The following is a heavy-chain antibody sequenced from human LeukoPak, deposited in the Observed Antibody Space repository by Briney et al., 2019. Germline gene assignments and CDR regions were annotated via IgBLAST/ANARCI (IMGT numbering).Heavy chain of an antibody. CDR1: GGSISNYY. CDR3: AGRYGDYYYYGMDV. CDR2: IYYSGST. Sequence: SETLSLTCTVSGGSISNYYWSWIRQPPGKGLEWIGYIYYSGSTHYNPSLKSRFTISLDTSKNQFSLRLSSVTAADTAVYYCAGRYGDYYYYGMDVWGQGTTVTVSS. V-gene: IGHV4-59*08. J-gene: IGHJ6*02. D-gene: IGHD4-17*01.